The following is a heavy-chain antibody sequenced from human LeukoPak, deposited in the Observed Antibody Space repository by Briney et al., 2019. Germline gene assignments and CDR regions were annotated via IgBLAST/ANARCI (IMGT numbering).Heavy chain of an antibody. J-gene: IGHJ1*01. CDR1: GFTFDDYA. V-gene: IGHV3-43*02. CDR2: ISGDDSST. CDR3: EKDYRRQSPWGYFQH. D-gene: IGHD5-24*01. Sequence: GGSVRLSCAASGFTFDDYAMHWVRQGPGKGLEWVSLISGDDSSTFYAYSVKGRFTISRDNSKNSLYLQMHSLTAEATTFYYGEKDYRRQSPWGYFQHCGQRTMVTVSS.